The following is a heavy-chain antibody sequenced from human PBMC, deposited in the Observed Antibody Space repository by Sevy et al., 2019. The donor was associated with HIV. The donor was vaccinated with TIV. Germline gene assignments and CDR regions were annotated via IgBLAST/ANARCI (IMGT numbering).Heavy chain of an antibody. Sequence: GGSLRLSCAASGFTFSIYAMSWVRQAPGKGLEWVSGISGSYNSTYYADSGKGRFTISRDNSKNTLYLQMNSLRAEDTAVYYCAKDLYYDTSLFDYWGQGTLVTVSS. CDR1: GFTFSIYA. J-gene: IGHJ4*02. D-gene: IGHD3-22*01. CDR3: AKDLYYDTSLFDY. CDR2: ISGSYNST. V-gene: IGHV3-23*01.